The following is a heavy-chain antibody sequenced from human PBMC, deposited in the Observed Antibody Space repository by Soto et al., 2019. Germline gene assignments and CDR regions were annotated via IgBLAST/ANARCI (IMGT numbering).Heavy chain of an antibody. CDR1: GFAFNNYG. CDR3: AGEDSIIIPAVSDF. V-gene: IGHV3-21*01. Sequence: GGSLRLSCTVSGFAFNNYGINWVRQAPGKGLEWVSSISKSDYTYYSDSVKGRFTISRDNAKNSVSLQMNTLRVEDTAVYYCAGEDSIIIPAVSDFWGLGTLVTVSS. J-gene: IGHJ4*02. D-gene: IGHD3-22*01. CDR2: ISKSDYT.